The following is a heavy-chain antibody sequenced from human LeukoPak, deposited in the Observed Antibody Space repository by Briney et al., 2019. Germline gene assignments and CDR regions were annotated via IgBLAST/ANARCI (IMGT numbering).Heavy chain of an antibody. CDR1: GGSFSGYY. D-gene: IGHD6-13*01. J-gene: IGHJ4*02. CDR2: INHSGST. CDR3: ARFVRSSCFDY. Sequence: SETLSLTCAVYGGSFSGYYWSWIRQPPGKGLEWIGEINHSGSTNYNPSLKSRVTISVDTSKNQFSLKLSSVTAADTAVYYCARFVRSSCFDYWGQGTLVTVSS. V-gene: IGHV4-34*01.